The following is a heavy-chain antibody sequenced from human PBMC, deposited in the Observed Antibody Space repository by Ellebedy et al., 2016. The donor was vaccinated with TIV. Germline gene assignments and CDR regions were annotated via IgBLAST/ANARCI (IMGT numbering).Heavy chain of an antibody. CDR3: ARGPSDPFVFHFYSFYYVLDV. Sequence: MPSETLSLTCTVSGGSINNYHWSWVRQPPGKGLEWIGNIYHRGNTNYNPSLKRRVTISADTSQKQFSLKLKSVTAADTALYYCARGPSDPFVFHFYSFYYVLDVWGPGTTVVVSS. V-gene: IGHV4-59*01. J-gene: IGHJ6*02. D-gene: IGHD2-21*01. CDR2: IYHRGNT. CDR1: GGSINNYH.